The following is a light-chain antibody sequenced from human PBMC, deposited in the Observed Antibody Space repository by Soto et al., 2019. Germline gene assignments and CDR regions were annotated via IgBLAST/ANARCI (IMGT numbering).Light chain of an antibody. CDR1: QGISNF. J-gene: IGKJ5*01. CDR3: QKYSSVIT. V-gene: IGKV1-27*01. Sequence: DIQMTQSPSSLSASVGDRVTITCRASQGISNFLAWYQQKPGKVPKLLISAASTLQSGVPSRFSGSGSGKDFTLTITILQPEDVATYYCQKYSSVITFGQGTRLEIK. CDR2: AAS.